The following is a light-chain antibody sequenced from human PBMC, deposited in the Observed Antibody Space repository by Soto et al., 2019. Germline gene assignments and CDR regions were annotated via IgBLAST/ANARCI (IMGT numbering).Light chain of an antibody. CDR3: GSWDSSMSAYV. CDR2: DDD. Sequence: QSVLTQPPSVSAAPGQRVTISCSGSSSNIGGNSVSWYQQLPGTAPKLLLYDDDKRPSGIPDRFSGSKSGTSATLGITAFQTGDEADYYCGSWDSSMSAYVFGTGTKGTVL. J-gene: IGLJ1*01. CDR1: SSNIGGNS. V-gene: IGLV1-51*01.